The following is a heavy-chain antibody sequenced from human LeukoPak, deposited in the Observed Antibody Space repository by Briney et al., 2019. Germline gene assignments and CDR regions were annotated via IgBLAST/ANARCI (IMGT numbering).Heavy chain of an antibody. J-gene: IGHJ4*02. CDR3: AKDKWTHSYGYKRFHY. CDR1: GFTFDDYA. V-gene: IGHV3-9*01. D-gene: IGHD5-18*01. Sequence: GGSLRLSCAASGFTFDDYAMHWVRQAPGKGLEGVSGISWNSGSIGYADPVKGRFTICRDNAKNSLDLQMNSLRAEDSALYYSAKDKWTHSYGYKRFHYWGQGTLVTVSS. CDR2: ISWNSGSI.